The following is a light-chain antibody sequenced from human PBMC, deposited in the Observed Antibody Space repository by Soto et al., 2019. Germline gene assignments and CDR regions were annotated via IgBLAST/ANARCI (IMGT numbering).Light chain of an antibody. Sequence: IQMTQSPSTLSASVGDRVTITCRASQSIITLLAWYQQKPGRAPKLLIYDSSSLESGVPSRFSGSGSGTDFTLTISGLQPDDFATYYCQQYHTFSIAFGQGTRLEIK. V-gene: IGKV1-5*01. CDR1: QSIITL. J-gene: IGKJ5*01. CDR3: QQYHTFSIA. CDR2: DSS.